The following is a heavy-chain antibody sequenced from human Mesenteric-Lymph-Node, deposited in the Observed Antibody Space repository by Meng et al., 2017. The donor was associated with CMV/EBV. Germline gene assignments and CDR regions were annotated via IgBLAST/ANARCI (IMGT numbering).Heavy chain of an antibody. CDR3: ARDRVRAGGSGSTPYYYYYYGMDV. CDR1: GFIFSGYG. CDR2: ISPDGANK. Sequence: GESLKISCVASGFIFSGYGIHWVRQVPGKGLEWVSFISPDGANKYYADSVKGRFTSSRDNSKNTLDLQMYSLRADDTAVYYCARDRVRAGGSGSTPYYYYYYGMDVWGQGTTVTVSS. V-gene: IGHV3-33*01. J-gene: IGHJ6*02. D-gene: IGHD3-10*01.